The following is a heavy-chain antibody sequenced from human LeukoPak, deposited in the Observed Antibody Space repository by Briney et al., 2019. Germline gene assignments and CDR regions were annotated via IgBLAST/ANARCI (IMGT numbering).Heavy chain of an antibody. Sequence: PSETLSLTCTVSGGSISTYYWSWIRQPPEKGLEWLGYIYSSGSTNYNPSLKSRVTMSVDTSKNQFSLKVSSVTAADTAVYYCARVFDSGSQAYFYYMDVWGKGTTVIISS. CDR2: IYSSGST. CDR3: ARVFDSGSQAYFYYMDV. J-gene: IGHJ6*03. D-gene: IGHD3-10*01. CDR1: GGSISTYY. V-gene: IGHV4-59*01.